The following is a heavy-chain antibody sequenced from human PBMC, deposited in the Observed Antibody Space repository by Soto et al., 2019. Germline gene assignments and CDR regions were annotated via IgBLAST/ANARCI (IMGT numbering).Heavy chain of an antibody. D-gene: IGHD6-13*01. Sequence: GGSLRLSCAASGFTFSCYAMSWVRPAPGKGLEWVSDISGSGGSTYYADFVKGRFTISRDNSKNKLYLQMNSLRAEDTAVYYCAKDGVVIAAAGTVPFDYWGQGTLVTVSS. CDR1: GFTFSCYA. CDR3: AKDGVVIAAAGTVPFDY. J-gene: IGHJ4*02. CDR2: ISGSGGST. V-gene: IGHV3-23*01.